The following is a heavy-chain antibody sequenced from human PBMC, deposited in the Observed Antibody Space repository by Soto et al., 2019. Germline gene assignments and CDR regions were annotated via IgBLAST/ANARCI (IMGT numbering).Heavy chain of an antibody. CDR1: GFTFSRYG. CDR2: ISYDGSNK. D-gene: IGHD6-13*01. CDR3: AKDETAAGDFDY. Sequence: QVQLVESGGGVVQPGRSLRLSCAASGFTFSRYGMHWVRQAPGKGLEWVAVISYDGSNKYYADSVKGRFTISRDNSKNTLYLQMNSLRAEDTAVYYCAKDETAAGDFDYWGPGTLVTVSS. J-gene: IGHJ4*02. V-gene: IGHV3-30*18.